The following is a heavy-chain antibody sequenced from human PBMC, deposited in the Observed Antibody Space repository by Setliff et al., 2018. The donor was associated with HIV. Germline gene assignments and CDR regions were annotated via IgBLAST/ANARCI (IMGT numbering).Heavy chain of an antibody. J-gene: IGHJ4*02. CDR3: ARDATRGGDFDF. CDR2: IYSGGST. Sequence: PGGSLRLSCAASGFTFSSYVMSWVRQAPGKGLEWVSVIYSGGSTYYADSVKGRFTISRDNAKNLVYLEMNSLKVEDTAVYYCARDATRGGDFDFWGQGTLVTVSS. D-gene: IGHD1-26*01. CDR1: GFTFSSYV. V-gene: IGHV3-66*01.